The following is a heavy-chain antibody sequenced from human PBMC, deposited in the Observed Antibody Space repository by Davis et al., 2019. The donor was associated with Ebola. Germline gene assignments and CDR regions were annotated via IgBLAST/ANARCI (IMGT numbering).Heavy chain of an antibody. Sequence: GESLKISCAASGFTFSSYSMNWVRQAPGKRLEWVSYISSSSTIYYADSVKGRFTISRDNAKNSLYLQMNSLRDEDTAVYYCARDPRGIQGWDNYYFDYWGQGTLVTVSS. CDR2: ISSSSTI. D-gene: IGHD5-18*01. CDR1: GFTFSSYS. V-gene: IGHV3-48*02. J-gene: IGHJ4*02. CDR3: ARDPRGIQGWDNYYFDY.